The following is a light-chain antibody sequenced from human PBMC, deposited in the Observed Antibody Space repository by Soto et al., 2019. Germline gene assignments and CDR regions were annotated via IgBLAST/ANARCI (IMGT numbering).Light chain of an antibody. V-gene: IGLV2-14*01. CDR3: RSYTSSSTPV. J-gene: IGLJ2*01. Sequence: QSVLTQPASVSGSPGQSITISCTGTSSDVGGYNYVSWYQQHPGKAPKLMIYEVSNRPSGVSNRFSGSKSGNTASLTISGLQAEDEADYYCRSYTSSSTPVFGGGTKVTVL. CDR1: SSDVGGYNY. CDR2: EVS.